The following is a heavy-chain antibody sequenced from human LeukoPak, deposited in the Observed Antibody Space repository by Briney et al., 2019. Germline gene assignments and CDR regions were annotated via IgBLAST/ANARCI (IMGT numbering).Heavy chain of an antibody. Sequence: GRSLRLSCAASGFTFSAYSMNWVRQAPGKGLEWVSSISSSSYIYYADSVKGRFTISRDNAKNSLYLQMNSLRVEDTAVYYCARAAGSGTHREMGYWGQGTLVTVSS. CDR3: ARAAGSGTHREMGY. J-gene: IGHJ4*02. CDR1: GFTFSAYS. V-gene: IGHV3-21*01. CDR2: ISSSSYI. D-gene: IGHD3-10*01.